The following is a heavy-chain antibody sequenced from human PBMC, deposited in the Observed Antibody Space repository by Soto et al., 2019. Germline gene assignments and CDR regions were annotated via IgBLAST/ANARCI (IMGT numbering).Heavy chain of an antibody. J-gene: IGHJ6*02. D-gene: IGHD4-4*01. Sequence: GESLKISCKGSGYSFTSYWISWVRQMPGKGLEWMGRIDPSDSYTNYSPSFQGHVTISADKSISTAYLQCSSLKASDTAMYYCARRMTTVKGYYYYGMDVWGQGTTVTVSS. V-gene: IGHV5-10-1*01. CDR3: ARRMTTVKGYYYYGMDV. CDR1: GYSFTSYW. CDR2: IDPSDSYT.